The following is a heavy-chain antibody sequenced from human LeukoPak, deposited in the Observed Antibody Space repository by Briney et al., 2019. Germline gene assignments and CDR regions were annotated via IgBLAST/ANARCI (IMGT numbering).Heavy chain of an antibody. J-gene: IGHJ4*02. V-gene: IGHV1-18*01. CDR3: ARAPGYDFWSGYYFDY. Sequence: ASVKVSCKASGGTFSSYAISWVRQAPGQGLEWMGWIGAYNGNTNYAQKLQGRVTMTTDTSTSTAYMELRSLRSDDTAVYYCARAPGYDFWSGYYFDYWGQGTLVTVSS. CDR2: IGAYNGNT. D-gene: IGHD3-3*01. CDR1: GGTFSSYA.